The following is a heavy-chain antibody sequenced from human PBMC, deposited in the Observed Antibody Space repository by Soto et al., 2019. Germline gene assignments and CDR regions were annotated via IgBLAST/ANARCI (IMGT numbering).Heavy chain of an antibody. CDR2: IDWDDDK. D-gene: IGHD4-17*01. V-gene: IGHV2-70*11. J-gene: IGHJ4*02. CDR3: ARAFYGDSHFDY. Sequence: SGPTLVNPTQTLTLTCTFSGVSLSPSGMCVSWIRQPPGKALEWLARIDWDDDKYYSTSLKTRLTISKDTSKNQVALTMTNMDPVDTATYYCARAFYGDSHFDYWGQGTLVTVSS. CDR1: GVSLSPSGMC.